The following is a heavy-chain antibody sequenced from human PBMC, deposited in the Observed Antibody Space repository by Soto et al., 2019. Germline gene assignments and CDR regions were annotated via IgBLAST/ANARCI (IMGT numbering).Heavy chain of an antibody. Sequence: TLSLTCTVSGASISSYYWSWIRQPPGKGLEWIGYVYYSGSTNYNPSLKSRVTISVDTSKNQFSLKLRSVTAADTAVYYCGRGRLTWIDVFDIWGQGKMVTVSS. CDR2: VYYSGST. J-gene: IGHJ3*02. D-gene: IGHD5-12*01. CDR3: GRGRLTWIDVFDI. V-gene: IGHV4-59*01. CDR1: GASISSYY.